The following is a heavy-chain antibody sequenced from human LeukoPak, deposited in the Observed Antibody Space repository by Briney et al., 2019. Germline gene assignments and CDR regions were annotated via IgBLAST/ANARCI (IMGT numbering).Heavy chain of an antibody. V-gene: IGHV4-59*01. CDR2: IYYSGST. CDR1: GASISSYY. Sequence: PSETLSLTCTVSGASISSYYWSWIRQPPGKGLEWIGYIYYSGSTNYNPSLKSRVTISVDTSKNQFSLKLSSVTAADTAVYYCARATRAGVRGVFEPWGQGTLVTVSS. J-gene: IGHJ5*02. D-gene: IGHD3-10*01. CDR3: ARATRAGVRGVFEP.